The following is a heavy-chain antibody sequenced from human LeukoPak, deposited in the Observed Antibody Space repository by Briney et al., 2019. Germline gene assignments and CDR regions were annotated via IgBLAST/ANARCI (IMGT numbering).Heavy chain of an antibody. CDR1: GFTVSSNY. CDR2: IYSGGST. CDR3: ARSMRSGYGGDIYYFDY. V-gene: IGHV3-53*05. J-gene: IGHJ4*02. D-gene: IGHD5-12*01. Sequence: GGSLRLSCAASGFTVSSNYMSWVRQAPGKGLEWVSVIYSGGSTYYADSVKGRFTISRDNSKNTLYLQMNSLRAEDTAVYYCARSMRSGYGGDIYYFDYWGQGTLVTVSS.